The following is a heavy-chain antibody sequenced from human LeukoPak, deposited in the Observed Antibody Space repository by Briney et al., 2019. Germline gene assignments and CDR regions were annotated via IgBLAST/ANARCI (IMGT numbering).Heavy chain of an antibody. CDR3: ARGLYSSGWYPFDY. CDR1: GGSFGGYY. D-gene: IGHD6-19*01. CDR2: INQSGST. J-gene: IGHJ4*02. V-gene: IGHV4-34*01. Sequence: PSETLSLTCAVYGGSFGGYYWNWIRQPPGKGLEWIGEINQSGSTNYNPSLKSRVMISVDTSKNQFSLKLSSVTAADTAVYYCARGLYSSGWYPFDYWGQGTLVTVSS.